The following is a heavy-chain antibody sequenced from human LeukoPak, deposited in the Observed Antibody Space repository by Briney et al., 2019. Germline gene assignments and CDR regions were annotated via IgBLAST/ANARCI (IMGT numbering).Heavy chain of an antibody. CDR1: GYTFDDYG. Sequence: GGSLRLSCAASGYTFDDYGMSWVRQAPGKGLEWVANIKEDGSEKYYVDSVKGRFTISRDNAKNSLYLQLNSLRGEDTAVYYWAREGGGAFDIWGQGTMVTVSS. J-gene: IGHJ3*02. CDR3: AREGGGAFDI. D-gene: IGHD3-16*01. CDR2: IKEDGSEK. V-gene: IGHV3-7*01.